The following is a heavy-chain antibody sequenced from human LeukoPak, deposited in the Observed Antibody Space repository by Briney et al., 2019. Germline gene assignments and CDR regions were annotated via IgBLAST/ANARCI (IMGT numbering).Heavy chain of an antibody. CDR3: ARGNVEMATDDAFDI. V-gene: IGHV7-4-1*02. Sequence: ASVKVSCKASGYTFTSYAMNWVRQAPGQGLEWMGWINTNTGNPTYAQGFTGRFVFSLDTSVSTAYLQISSLKAEDTAVYYCARGNVEMATDDAFDIWGQGTMVTVSS. CDR2: INTNTGNP. J-gene: IGHJ3*02. CDR1: GYTFTSYA. D-gene: IGHD5-24*01.